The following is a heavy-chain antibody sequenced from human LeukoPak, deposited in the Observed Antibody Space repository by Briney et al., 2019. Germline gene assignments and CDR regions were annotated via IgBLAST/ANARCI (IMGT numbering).Heavy chain of an antibody. CDR3: ARGFNDFWSGYYSY. D-gene: IGHD3-3*01. V-gene: IGHV1-2*02. Sequence: ASVKVSCKASGYTFTGYYMHWVRQAPGQGLEWMGWINPNSGDTNYAQKFQGRVTMTRDTSISTAYMELSRLRSDDTAVYYCARGFNDFWSGYYSYWGQGTLVTVSS. CDR1: GYTFTGYY. CDR2: INPNSGDT. J-gene: IGHJ4*02.